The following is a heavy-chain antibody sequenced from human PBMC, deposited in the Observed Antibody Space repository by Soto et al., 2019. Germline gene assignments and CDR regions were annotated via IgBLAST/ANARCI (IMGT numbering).Heavy chain of an antibody. D-gene: IGHD3-10*01. CDR2: IYYSGST. CDR1: GGSISSGDYY. V-gene: IGHV4-30-4*01. CDR3: ASIYGSGRNDY. Sequence: SETLSLTCTVSGGSISSGDYYWSWIRQPPGKGLEWIGHIYYSGSTYYNPSLKSRVTISVDTSKNQFSLKLSSVTAADTAVYYCASIYGSGRNDYWGQGTLVTVSS. J-gene: IGHJ4*02.